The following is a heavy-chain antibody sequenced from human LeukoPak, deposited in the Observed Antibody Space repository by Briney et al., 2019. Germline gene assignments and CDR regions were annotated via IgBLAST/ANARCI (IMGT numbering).Heavy chain of an antibody. V-gene: IGHV3-48*03. J-gene: IGHJ6*02. CDR3: ARDRYYDFLRGYYYYGMDV. Sequence: PGGSLRLSCAASGFTFSSYEMNWVRQAPGKGLEWVSYISSSGSTLYYADSVKGRFTISRDNAKNSLYLQMNSLRAEDTAVYYCARDRYYDFLRGYYYYGMDVWGQGTTVTVSS. CDR1: GFTFSSYE. D-gene: IGHD3-3*01. CDR2: ISSSGSTL.